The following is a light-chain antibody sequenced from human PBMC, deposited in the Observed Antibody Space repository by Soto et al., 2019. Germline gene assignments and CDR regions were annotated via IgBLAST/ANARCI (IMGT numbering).Light chain of an antibody. CDR3: QQYDNWPPWT. CDR2: GAS. J-gene: IGKJ1*01. V-gene: IGKV3-15*01. CDR1: QSVGSN. Sequence: EIVMTQSPGTLSVSPGEGATLCCRASQSVGSNLAWYQQKPGQAPRLLIYGASTRATAIPARFSGSGSGTEFTLTISSLQSEDFAVYYCQQYDNWPPWTFGQGTKVDIK.